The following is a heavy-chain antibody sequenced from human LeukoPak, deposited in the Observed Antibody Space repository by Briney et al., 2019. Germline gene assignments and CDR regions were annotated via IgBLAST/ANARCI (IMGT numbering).Heavy chain of an antibody. D-gene: IGHD1-7*01. CDR2: TYYRSKGYN. CDR1: GDSVSSNSAA. J-gene: IGHJ6*03. V-gene: IGHV6-1*01. CDR3: AREPDNWNYEYYYYMDV. Sequence: SQTLSLTCAISGDSVSSNSAAWNWIRQSPSRGLEWLGRTYYRSKGYNDYAVSVKSRITINPDTSKNQFSLQLNSVTPEDTAVYYCAREPDNWNYEYYYYMDVWGKGTTVTVSS.